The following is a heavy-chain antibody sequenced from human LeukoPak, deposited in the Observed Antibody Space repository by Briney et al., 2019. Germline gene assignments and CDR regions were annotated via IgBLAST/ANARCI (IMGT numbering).Heavy chain of an antibody. V-gene: IGHV4-59*01. CDR1: GGSINSYY. Sequence: SETLSLTCTVSGGSINSYYWSWIRQPPGKGLEWIGYIYYSGSTNYNPSLKSRVTISVDTSKNQFSLRLSSVTAADTAVYYCAKSGGYGLIDYWGQGTRVTVSS. CDR2: IYYSGST. CDR3: AKSGGYGLIDY. J-gene: IGHJ4*02. D-gene: IGHD1-26*01.